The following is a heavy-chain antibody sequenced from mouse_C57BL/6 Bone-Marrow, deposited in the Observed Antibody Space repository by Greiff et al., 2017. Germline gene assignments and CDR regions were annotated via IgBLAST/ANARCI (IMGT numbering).Heavy chain of an antibody. CDR1: GFNIKDYY. CDR2: IDPEDGET. CDR3: ARLVITTVVATDWYFDV. V-gene: IGHV14-2*01. Sequence: VQLQQSGAELVKPGASVKLSCTASGFNIKDYYMHWVKQRTEQGLEWIGRIDPEDGETKYAPKFQGKATITAATSSNTAYLQLSSLTSEDTAVYYCARLVITTVVATDWYFDVWGTGTTVTVSS. D-gene: IGHD1-1*01. J-gene: IGHJ1*03.